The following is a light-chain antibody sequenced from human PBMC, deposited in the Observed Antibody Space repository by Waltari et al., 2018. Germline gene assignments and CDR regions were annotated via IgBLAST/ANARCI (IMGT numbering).Light chain of an antibody. CDR2: EVT. CDR3: SSSTSSITWV. J-gene: IGLJ3*02. CDR1: SSDVGNYNH. Sequence: QSALTQPPSVSGSPGQSVTISCTGTSSDVGNYNHVLWYQQSPGTAPKLIIYEVTNRPSGVPDRFSGSKSGNTASLTISGLQAEDESDYYCSSSTSSITWVFGGGTKLTVL. V-gene: IGLV2-18*02.